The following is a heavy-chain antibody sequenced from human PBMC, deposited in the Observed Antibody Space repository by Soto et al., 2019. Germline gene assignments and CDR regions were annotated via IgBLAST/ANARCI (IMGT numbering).Heavy chain of an antibody. D-gene: IGHD6-19*01. CDR1: GFTLSYFW. V-gene: IGHV3-7*01. CDR3: ARVAYSNGWILDY. Sequence: PGGSLRLSCAASGFTLSYFWMSWVRQAPGKGLEWVANIKPDGSEQYYVDSVRGRFTISRDNAKNSLYLQMDSLRAEDTALYFCARVAYSNGWILDYWGQGTLVTVSS. CDR2: IKPDGSEQ. J-gene: IGHJ4*01.